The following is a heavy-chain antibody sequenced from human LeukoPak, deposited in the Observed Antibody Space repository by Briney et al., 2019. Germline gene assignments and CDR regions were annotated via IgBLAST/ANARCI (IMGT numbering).Heavy chain of an antibody. V-gene: IGHV3-43*01. Sequence: GGSLRLSCAVSGFIFEDYTMHWVRQAPGKGLEWVSLISWDGDSTYYADSVKGRFTISRDNSKNSLYLQMNSLRTEDTALYYCAKGKTTRLSYYMDVWGKGTTVTVSS. CDR1: GFIFEDYT. D-gene: IGHD3-16*01. CDR3: AKGKTTRLSYYMDV. J-gene: IGHJ6*03. CDR2: ISWDGDST.